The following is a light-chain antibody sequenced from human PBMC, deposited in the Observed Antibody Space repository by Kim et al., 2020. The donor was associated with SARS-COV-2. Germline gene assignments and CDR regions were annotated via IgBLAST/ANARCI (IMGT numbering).Light chain of an antibody. CDR2: QAS. J-gene: IGKJ4*01. V-gene: IGKV1-5*03. CDR1: QSISTW. Sequence: ASVGDRVTITCRASQSISTWLAWYQQKSGRAPKLLIYQASVLQSGVPSRFSGSGSGTEFTLTISTLQPDDFATYYCQQYSSYPLTFGGGTKVDIK. CDR3: QQYSSYPLT.